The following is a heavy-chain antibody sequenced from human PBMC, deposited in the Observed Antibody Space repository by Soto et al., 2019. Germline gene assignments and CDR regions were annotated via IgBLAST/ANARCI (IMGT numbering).Heavy chain of an antibody. Sequence: GESLKISCAASGFTFSSYWMSWVRQAPGKGLEWVANIKQDGSEKYYVDSVKGRLTISRDNAKNSLYLQMNSLRAEDTAVYYCASGSSSPTGYYYYYGMDVWGQGTTVTVSS. V-gene: IGHV3-7*03. D-gene: IGHD6-6*01. CDR1: GFTFSSYW. CDR2: IKQDGSEK. J-gene: IGHJ6*02. CDR3: ASGSSSPTGYYYYYGMDV.